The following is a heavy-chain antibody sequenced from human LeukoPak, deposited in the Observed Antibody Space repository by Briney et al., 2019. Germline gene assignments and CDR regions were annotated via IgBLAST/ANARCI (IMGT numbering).Heavy chain of an antibody. CDR1: GYTFTSYD. Sequence: ASVKVSCKASGYTFTSYDINWVRQATGQGLEWMGWMNPNSGNTGYAQKFQGRVTMTRDTSISTAYMELSSLRSEDTAVYYCARGHIVLMVYARADDAFDIWGQGTMVTVSS. D-gene: IGHD2-8*01. CDR2: MNPNSGNT. V-gene: IGHV1-8*02. J-gene: IGHJ3*02. CDR3: ARGHIVLMVYARADDAFDI.